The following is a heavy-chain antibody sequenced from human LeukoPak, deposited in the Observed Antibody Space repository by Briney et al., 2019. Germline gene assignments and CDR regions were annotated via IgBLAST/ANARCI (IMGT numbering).Heavy chain of an antibody. J-gene: IGHJ4*02. CDR3: ARGSSGNSFPFDY. D-gene: IGHD3-22*01. CDR1: GGSINTYY. V-gene: IGHV4-59*12. Sequence: PSETLSLTCTVSGGSINTYYRSWIRQPPGKGLEWIGYIYYSGSTDYNPSLKSRVTISVDTSKNQFSLRLSSVTAADTAVYYCARGSSGNSFPFDYWGQGTLVTVSS. CDR2: IYYSGST.